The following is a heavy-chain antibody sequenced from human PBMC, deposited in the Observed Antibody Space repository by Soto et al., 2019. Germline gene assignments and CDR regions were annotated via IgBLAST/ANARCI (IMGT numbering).Heavy chain of an antibody. CDR3: ARDRFTGSKQEYSSSAPLDY. J-gene: IGHJ4*02. CDR2: ISYDGSNK. Sequence: QVQLVESGGGVVQPGRSLRLSCAASGFTFSSYAMHWVRQAPGKGLEWVAVISYDGSNKYYADSVKGRFTISRDNSKNTLYLQMNSLRAEDTAVYYCARDRFTGSKQEYSSSAPLDYWGQGTLVTVSS. CDR1: GFTFSSYA. D-gene: IGHD6-6*01. V-gene: IGHV3-30-3*01.